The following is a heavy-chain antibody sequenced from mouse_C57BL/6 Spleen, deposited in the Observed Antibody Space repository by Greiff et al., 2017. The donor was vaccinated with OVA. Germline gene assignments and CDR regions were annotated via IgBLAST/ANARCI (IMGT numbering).Heavy chain of an antibody. V-gene: IGHV1-18*01. CDR1: GYTFTDYN. CDR2: INPNNGGT. D-gene: IGHD2-4*01. J-gene: IGHJ4*01. Sequence: VHVKQSGPELVKPGASVKIPCKASGYTFTDYNMDWVKQSHGKSLEWIGDINPNNGGTIYNQKFKGKATLTVDKSSSTAYMELRSLTSEDTAVYYCARRGLRGYAMDYWGQGTSVTVSS. CDR3: ARRGLRGYAMDY.